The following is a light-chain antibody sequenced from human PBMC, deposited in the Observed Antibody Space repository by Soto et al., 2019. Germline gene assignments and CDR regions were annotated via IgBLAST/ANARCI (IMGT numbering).Light chain of an antibody. CDR2: DAS. CDR3: QQRSNWLT. CDR1: QSVSSY. V-gene: IGKV3-11*01. Sequence: EIVLTQSPATLSLSLGERATLSCRASQSVSSYLAWYQQKPGQAPRLLIYDASNRATGIPARFSSSGSGTFFTLTISSLEPEDFAVYYCQQRSNWLTFGGGTKVEIK. J-gene: IGKJ4*01.